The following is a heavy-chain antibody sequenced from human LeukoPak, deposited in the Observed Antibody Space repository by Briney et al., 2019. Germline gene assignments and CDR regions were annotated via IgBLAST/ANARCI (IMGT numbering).Heavy chain of an antibody. CDR3: ARSRGPRTTVTTTGY. D-gene: IGHD4-17*01. CDR1: GYTFTGYY. Sequence: ASXXVSCKASGYTFTGYYMHWVRQAPGQGLEWMGRINPNSGGTNYAQKFQGRVTMTSDTSISTAYMELSRLRSDDTAVYYCARSRGPRTTVTTTGYWGQGTLVTVSS. V-gene: IGHV1-2*06. J-gene: IGHJ4*02. CDR2: INPNSGGT.